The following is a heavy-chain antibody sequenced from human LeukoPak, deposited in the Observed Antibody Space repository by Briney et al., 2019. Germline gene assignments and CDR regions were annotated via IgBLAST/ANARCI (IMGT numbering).Heavy chain of an antibody. CDR3: ARASGSYDAVDY. Sequence: KASETLSRTCTVPGGSISSGDYYWSWIRHPPGKAMEWIAYIYYSGSTYYNPSLKSRVTISVDTSKNQFSLKLSSVTAADTAVYYCARASGSYDAVDYWGQGTLVTVSS. CDR2: IYYSGST. D-gene: IGHD1-26*01. J-gene: IGHJ4*02. CDR1: GGSISSGDYY. V-gene: IGHV4-30-4*08.